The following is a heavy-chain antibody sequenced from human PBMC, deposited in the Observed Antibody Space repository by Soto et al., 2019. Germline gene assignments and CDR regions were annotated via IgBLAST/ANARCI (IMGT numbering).Heavy chain of an antibody. V-gene: IGHV4-34*01. J-gene: IGHJ6*02. Sequence: QVQLQQWGAGLLKPSETLSLTCAVYGGSFSGYYWSWIRQPPGKGLEWIGEINHSGSTNYNPSLKSRVTISVDTSKNQFSLKLRSVTAADTAVYYCARDRAERFLEWLLADSYYGMDVWGQGTTVTVSS. D-gene: IGHD3-3*01. CDR2: INHSGST. CDR3: ARDRAERFLEWLLADSYYGMDV. CDR1: GGSFSGYY.